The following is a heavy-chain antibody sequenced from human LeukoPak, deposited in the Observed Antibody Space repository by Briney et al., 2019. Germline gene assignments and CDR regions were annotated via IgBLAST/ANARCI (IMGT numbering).Heavy chain of an antibody. CDR1: GGSISSSSYY. CDR3: ARRLGGNYYYYYYMDV. Sequence: SETLFLTCTVSGGSISSSSYYWGWIRQPPGKGLEWIGSIYYSGSTYYNPSLKSRVTISVDTSKNQFSLKLSSVTAADTAVYYCARRLGGNYYYYYYMDVWGKGTTVTVSS. CDR2: IYYSGST. V-gene: IGHV4-39*01. D-gene: IGHD2-15*01. J-gene: IGHJ6*03.